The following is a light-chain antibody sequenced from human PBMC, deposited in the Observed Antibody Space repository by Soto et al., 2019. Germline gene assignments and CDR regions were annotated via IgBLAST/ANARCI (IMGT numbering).Light chain of an antibody. CDR3: ASWADSLGGGV. CDR2: RNN. Sequence: QSVLTQPPSASGTPGQRVNISCSGSSSHIGSNYVYWYQQLPGTAPKLLIYRNNQRPSGVPDRFSGSKSGTSASLAISGLRSEDEADYDCASWADSLGGGVFGTGTKLTVL. V-gene: IGLV1-47*01. J-gene: IGLJ1*01. CDR1: SSHIGSNY.